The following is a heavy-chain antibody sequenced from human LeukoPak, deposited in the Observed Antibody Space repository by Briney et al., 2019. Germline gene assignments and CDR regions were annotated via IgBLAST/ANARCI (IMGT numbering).Heavy chain of an antibody. CDR1: GFTFSSYS. CDR2: ISSSSSCI. J-gene: IGHJ4*02. Sequence: GGSLRLSCASSGFTFSSYSMHWVRQAPGKGLEWVASISSSSSCIYYADSVKGRFTHPSHNAKNALYLPVNSLRAEHTAVYYCARDRAGYDNYWGYYFDYWGQGTRVTVSS. V-gene: IGHV3-21*01. D-gene: IGHD5-12*01. CDR3: ARDRAGYDNYWGYYFDY.